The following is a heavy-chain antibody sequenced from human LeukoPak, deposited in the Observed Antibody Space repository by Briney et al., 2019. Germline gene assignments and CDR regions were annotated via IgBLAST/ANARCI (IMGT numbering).Heavy chain of an antibody. J-gene: IGHJ3*02. CDR1: RFTFSDHY. CDR3: AKTIHDYGDYVTHAFDI. Sequence: GGSLRLSCAASRFTFSDHYMDWLRQAPEKGLEWVARITTKANSYTTEYAASVKGRFTISRDDSKNSLYLQMNSLRAEDTAVYYCAKTIHDYGDYVTHAFDIWGQGTMVTVSS. D-gene: IGHD4-17*01. CDR2: ITTKANSYTT. V-gene: IGHV3-72*01.